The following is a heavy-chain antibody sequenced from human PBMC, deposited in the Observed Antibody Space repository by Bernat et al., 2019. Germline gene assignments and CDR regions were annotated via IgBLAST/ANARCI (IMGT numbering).Heavy chain of an antibody. D-gene: IGHD2-15*01. CDR2: ISYDGSNK. V-gene: IGHV3-30*03. J-gene: IGHJ4*02. CDR3: ASYCSGGSCYSSGYFDY. Sequence: QVQLVESGGGVVQPGRSLRLSCAASGFTFSSYGMHWVRQAPGKGLEWVAAISYDGSNKYYADSVKGRFTISRDNSKNTLYLQMNSLRAEDTAVYYCASYCSGGSCYSSGYFDYWGQGTLVTVSS. CDR1: GFTFSSYG.